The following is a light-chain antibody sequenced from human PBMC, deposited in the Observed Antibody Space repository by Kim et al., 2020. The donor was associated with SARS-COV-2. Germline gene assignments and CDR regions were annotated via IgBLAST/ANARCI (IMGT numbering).Light chain of an antibody. CDR2: EDD. CDR1: SGSIDDNY. J-gene: IGLJ2*01. CDR3: QSYNRDNVI. V-gene: IGLV6-57*03. Sequence: GKTETTSGTRSSGSIDDNYVQWYQRRPGGVPTTVIYEDDQRPSGVSDRFSGSIDNSSNSASLTISGLRTEDEADYYCQSYNRDNVIFGGGTQLTVL.